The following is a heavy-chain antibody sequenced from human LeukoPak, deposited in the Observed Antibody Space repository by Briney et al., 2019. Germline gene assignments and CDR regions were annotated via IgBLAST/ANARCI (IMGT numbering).Heavy chain of an antibody. CDR2: ISGSGGST. D-gene: IGHD5-24*01. Sequence: PGGSLRLSCAASGFTFSSYAMSWVRQAPGKGLEGVSAISGSGGSTYYADSVKGRFTISRDNSKNTLDLQMNSLRAEDTAVYYCAKDRGLNGDGYNWVPLDYWGQGTLVTVSS. V-gene: IGHV3-23*01. CDR3: AKDRGLNGDGYNWVPLDY. CDR1: GFTFSSYA. J-gene: IGHJ4*02.